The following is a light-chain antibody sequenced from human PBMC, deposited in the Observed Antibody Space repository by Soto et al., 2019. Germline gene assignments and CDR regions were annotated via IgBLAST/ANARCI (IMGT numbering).Light chain of an antibody. Sequence: EIVMPQSPVTPYVSPGERATLPCRASQSVSTNLAWYQQKPGQAPRLLIYGASTRAAGIAARFSSSVSGTAYTLTISSLQSEDFSVYYCQQYVHWPPGTFGQGTKVDIK. CDR1: QSVSTN. CDR3: QQYVHWPPGT. CDR2: GAS. V-gene: IGKV3-15*01. J-gene: IGKJ1*01.